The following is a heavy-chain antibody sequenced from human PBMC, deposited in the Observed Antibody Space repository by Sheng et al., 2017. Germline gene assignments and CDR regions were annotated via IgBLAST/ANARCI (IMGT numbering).Heavy chain of an antibody. D-gene: IGHD3-10*02. J-gene: IGHJ4*02. CDR1: GGSISDSDYY. Sequence: QLQLQEAGPGLVKPSETLPLTCTVSGGSISDSDYYWGWIRQSPGKGLEWIGTIYYSGTTYYNPSLKSRVTISVDTSKNQFSLKLTSVTATDTAVYYCARRRSALDYVDYWGQGTLVTVSS. V-gene: IGHV4-39*01. CDR2: IYYSGTT. CDR3: ARRRSALDYVDY.